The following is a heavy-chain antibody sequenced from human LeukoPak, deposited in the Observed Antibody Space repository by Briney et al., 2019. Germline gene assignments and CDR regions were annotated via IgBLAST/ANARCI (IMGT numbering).Heavy chain of an antibody. CDR1: GGTFSSYA. D-gene: IGHD2-2*01. Sequence: ASVKVSCKASGGTFSSYAISWVRQAPGQGLEWMGWISAYNGNTNYAQNLQGRVTMTTDTSTRTAYMELRSLRSDDTAVYYCARVVIVVVPAASDYWGQGTLVTVSS. V-gene: IGHV1-18*01. CDR2: ISAYNGNT. CDR3: ARVVIVVVPAASDY. J-gene: IGHJ4*02.